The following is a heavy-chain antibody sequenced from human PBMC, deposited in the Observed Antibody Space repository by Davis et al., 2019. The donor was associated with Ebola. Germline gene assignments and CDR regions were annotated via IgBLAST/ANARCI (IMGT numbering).Heavy chain of an antibody. D-gene: IGHD2-2*01. CDR2: IKQDGSEK. Sequence: PGGSLRLSCTASGFTFSRSWMSWVRQDPGKGLEWVANIKQDGSEKYYVDSVKGRFTISRDNAKNSLYLQMNSLRAEDTAVYYCARGRGYCSSTSCYLFDYWGQGTLVTVSS. CDR1: GFTFSRSW. CDR3: ARGRGYCSSTSCYLFDY. J-gene: IGHJ4*02. V-gene: IGHV3-7*03.